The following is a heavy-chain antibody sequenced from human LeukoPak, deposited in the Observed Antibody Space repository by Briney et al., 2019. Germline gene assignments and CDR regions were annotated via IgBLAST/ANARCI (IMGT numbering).Heavy chain of an antibody. J-gene: IGHJ4*02. CDR1: GYTFTSYD. CDR3: ARTPAKKTRYILTSPADY. V-gene: IGHV1-8*01. Sequence: ASVKVSCKASGYTFTSYDINWVRQATGQGLEWMGWMNPNSGNTGYAQKFRGRVTMTRNTSISTAYMELSSLRSEDTAVYYCARTPAKKTRYILTSPADYWGQGTLVTVSS. CDR2: MNPNSGNT. D-gene: IGHD3-9*01.